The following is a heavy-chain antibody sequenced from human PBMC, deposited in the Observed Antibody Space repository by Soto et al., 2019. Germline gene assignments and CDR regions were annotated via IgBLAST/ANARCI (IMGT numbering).Heavy chain of an antibody. V-gene: IGHV4-39*01. CDR3: ARQVTGVETPQGYYYAMDV. D-gene: IGHD1-1*01. CDR1: GRSISGGSYF. Sequence: PSETLYLTCTVSGRSISGGSYFWGWIRQPPEKGLEWIGSISHSGSTYYNPSLKSRLTISADTSKDQFSLKLSSVTAADTAVYYCARQVTGVETPQGYYYAMDVWGQGTTVTGSS. CDR2: ISHSGST. J-gene: IGHJ6*02.